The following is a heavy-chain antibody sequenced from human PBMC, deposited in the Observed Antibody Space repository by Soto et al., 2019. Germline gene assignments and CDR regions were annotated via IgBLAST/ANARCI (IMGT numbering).Heavy chain of an antibody. J-gene: IGHJ4*02. V-gene: IGHV1-46*01. D-gene: IGHD3-10*01. Sequence: ASVKVSCKASGYTFTSYYMHWVRQAPGQGLEWMGIINPSGGSTSYAQKFQGRVTMTRDTSTSTVYMELRSLRSEDTAVYYCARDGAMFWGVPLYYFDYWGQGTLVTVSS. CDR3: ARDGAMFWGVPLYYFDY. CDR2: INPSGGST. CDR1: GYTFTSYY.